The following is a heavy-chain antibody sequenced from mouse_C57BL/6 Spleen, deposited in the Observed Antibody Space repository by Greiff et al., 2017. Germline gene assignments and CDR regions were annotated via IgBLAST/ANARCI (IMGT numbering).Heavy chain of an antibody. Sequence: VKLQESGAELARPGASVKLSCKASGYTFTSYGISWVKQRTGQGLEWIGEIYPRSGNTYYNEKFKGKATLTADKSSSTAYMELRSLTSEDSAVYFCAREGTTTYDYPWFAYWGQGTLVTVSA. CDR2: IYPRSGNT. CDR1: GYTFTSYG. J-gene: IGHJ3*01. CDR3: AREGTTTYDYPWFAY. V-gene: IGHV1-81*01. D-gene: IGHD2-4*01.